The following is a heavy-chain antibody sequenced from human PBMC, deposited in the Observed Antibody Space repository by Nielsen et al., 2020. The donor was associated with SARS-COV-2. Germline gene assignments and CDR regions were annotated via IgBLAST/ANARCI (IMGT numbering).Heavy chain of an antibody. J-gene: IGHJ4*02. V-gene: IGHV7-4-1*02. CDR2: INTNTGNP. D-gene: IGHD5-18*01. CDR1: GYTFTSYA. Sequence: ASVKVSCKASGYTFTSYAMNWVRQAPGQGLEWMGWINTNTGNPTYAQGFTGRFVFSLDTSVSTAYLQISSLKAEDTAVYYCARDLYSYGFIYFDYWGQGTLVTVSS. CDR3: ARDLYSYGFIYFDY.